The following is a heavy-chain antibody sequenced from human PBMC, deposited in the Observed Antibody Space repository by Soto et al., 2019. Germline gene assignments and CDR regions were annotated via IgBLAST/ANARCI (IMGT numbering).Heavy chain of an antibody. Sequence: SETLSLTCAVYGGSFSGYYWSWISQPPGKGLEWIVEINHIGSTNYNPSLKSRVNISIDTYKNQFSLRLSSVTAKDTAVYFCAIGNPDWFDPWGQGTLVT. CDR3: AIGNPDWFDP. V-gene: IGHV4-34*01. D-gene: IGHD1-1*01. J-gene: IGHJ5*02. CDR2: INHIGST. CDR1: GGSFSGYY.